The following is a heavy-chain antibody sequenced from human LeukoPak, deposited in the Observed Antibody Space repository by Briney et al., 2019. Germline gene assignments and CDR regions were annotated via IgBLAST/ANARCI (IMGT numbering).Heavy chain of an antibody. V-gene: IGHV3-64*01. CDR2: ISRNGGST. D-gene: IGHD1-26*01. CDR3: ARDRSGSYYNYFDY. J-gene: IGHJ4*02. Sequence: SGGSPRLSCAASGLTFSSYAMHWVRQAPGKGLEYVSAISRNGGSTYYANSVKGRFTISRDNSKNTLYLQMGSLRAEDMAVYYCARDRSGSYYNYFDYWGQGTLVTVSS. CDR1: GLTFSSYA.